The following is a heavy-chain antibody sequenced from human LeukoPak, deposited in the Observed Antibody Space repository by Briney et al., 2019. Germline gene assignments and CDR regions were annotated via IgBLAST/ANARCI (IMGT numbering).Heavy chain of an antibody. D-gene: IGHD3-22*01. V-gene: IGHV4-59*01. CDR2: IYYSGST. Sequence: SETLSLTCTVSGGSISSYYWSWIRQPPEKGLGWIGYIYYSGSTNYNPSLKSRVTISVDTSKNQFSLKLSSVTAADTAVYYCARAGYYDSSGYPFDYWGQGTLVTVSS. CDR1: GGSISSYY. CDR3: ARAGYYDSSGYPFDY. J-gene: IGHJ4*02.